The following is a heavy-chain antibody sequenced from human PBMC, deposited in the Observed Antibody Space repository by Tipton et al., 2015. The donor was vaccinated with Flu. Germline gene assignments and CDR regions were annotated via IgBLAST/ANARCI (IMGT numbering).Heavy chain of an antibody. Sequence: GSLRLSCAASGFALNTYEMNWVRQAPGKGLEWVSYSSSSGSAIYYADSVRGRFTMSRDNAQNSLYLQMNSRRVEDTALYYCARAPRDSDAFDIWGQGTMVTVSS. CDR2: SSSSGSAI. D-gene: IGHD2-21*01. CDR3: ARAPRDSDAFDI. V-gene: IGHV3-48*03. J-gene: IGHJ3*02. CDR1: GFALNTYE.